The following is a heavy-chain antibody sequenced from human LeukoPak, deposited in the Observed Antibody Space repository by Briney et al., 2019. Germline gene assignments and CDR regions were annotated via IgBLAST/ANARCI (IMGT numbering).Heavy chain of an antibody. J-gene: IGHJ5*02. CDR1: GGSISSSSYY. CDR2: IYYSGNT. CDR3: ARDPYRTGYSSSWYGAGRFDP. Sequence: PSETLSLTCTVSGGSISSSSYYWGWIRQPPGKGLEWIGSIYYSGNTYYNPSLKSRVTISVDTSKNQFSLKLSSVTAADTAVYYCARDPYRTGYSSSWYGAGRFDPWGQGTLVTVSS. D-gene: IGHD6-13*01. V-gene: IGHV4-39*07.